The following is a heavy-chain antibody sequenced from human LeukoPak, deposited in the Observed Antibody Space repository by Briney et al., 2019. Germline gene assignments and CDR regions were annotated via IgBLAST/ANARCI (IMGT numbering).Heavy chain of an antibody. J-gene: IGHJ4*02. CDR3: AKEGGGSYWNF. CDR2: IYYSGNT. D-gene: IGHD1-26*01. Sequence: SETLSLTCNVSGASISTNNYWGWIRQSPGEGLEWIGSIYYSGNTYYNPSLWSRVAISVDTSKNQFSLKLTSVTAADTAVYYCAKEGGGSYWNFWGQGTLVTVSS. CDR1: GASISTNNY. V-gene: IGHV4-39*01.